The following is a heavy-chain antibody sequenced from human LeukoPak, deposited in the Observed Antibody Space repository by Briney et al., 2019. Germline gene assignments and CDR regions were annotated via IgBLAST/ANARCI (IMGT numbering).Heavy chain of an antibody. CDR1: GGSFSGYY. CDR3: ARARAVEQQLARTDENWFDP. V-gene: IGHV4-34*01. Sequence: PSETLSLTCVIYGGSFSGYYWSWIRQPPGKGLEWIGEINHSGSTNDSPSLKSRLTLSVDTSKNQFSLKLSSVAAADTAVYHCARARAVEQQLARTDENWFDPWGQGTLVTVSS. CDR2: INHSGST. D-gene: IGHD6-13*01. J-gene: IGHJ5*02.